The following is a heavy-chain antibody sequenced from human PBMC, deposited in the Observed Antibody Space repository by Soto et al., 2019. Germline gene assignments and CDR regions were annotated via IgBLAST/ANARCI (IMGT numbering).Heavy chain of an antibody. V-gene: IGHV1-69*01. CDR3: ARPGIGSSWFPDWYYCDY. J-gene: IGHJ4*02. CDR2: ILPIFGTA. Sequence: QVQLVQSGAEVKKPGSSVKVSCKASGGTFSSYAISWVRQAPGQGLEWMGGILPIFGTANYAQKFQGRVTITADDSTSTAYMELSSLRAEDTAVYYCARPGIGSSWFPDWYYCDYWGQGTLVTVSS. CDR1: GGTFSSYA. D-gene: IGHD6-13*01.